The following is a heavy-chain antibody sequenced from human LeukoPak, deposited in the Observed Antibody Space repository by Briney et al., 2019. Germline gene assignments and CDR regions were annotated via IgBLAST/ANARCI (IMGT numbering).Heavy chain of an antibody. D-gene: IGHD1-26*01. CDR2: INPNSGGT. CDR3: ARGIVGATRFDP. Sequence: ASVKVSCKASGYTFTGYYMHWVRQAPGQGLEWVGWINPNSGGTNYAQKFQGRVTMTRDTSISTAYMELSRLRSDDTAVYYCARGIVGATRFDPWGQGTLVTVSS. J-gene: IGHJ5*02. V-gene: IGHV1-2*02. CDR1: GYTFTGYY.